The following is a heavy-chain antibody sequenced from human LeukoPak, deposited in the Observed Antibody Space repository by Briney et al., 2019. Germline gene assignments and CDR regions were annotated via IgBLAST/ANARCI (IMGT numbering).Heavy chain of an antibody. V-gene: IGHV3-30*09. CDR3: ARGIVVVVAANDLIDY. CDR2: ISYDGSNK. D-gene: IGHD2-15*01. J-gene: IGHJ4*02. CDR1: GFPFSSYA. Sequence: GGSLRLSCAASGFPFSSYAMHWVRQAPGKGLEWVAVISYDGSNKYYADSVKGRFAISRDNSKNTLYLQMNSLRAEDTAVYYCARGIVVVVAANDLIDYWGQGTLVTVSS.